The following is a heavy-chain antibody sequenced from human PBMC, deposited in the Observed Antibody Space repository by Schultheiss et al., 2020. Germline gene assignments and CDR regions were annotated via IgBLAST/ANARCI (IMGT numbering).Heavy chain of an antibody. D-gene: IGHD1-14*01. J-gene: IGHJ3*01. V-gene: IGHV1-18*04. Sequence: ASVKVSCKASGYTFTSYGISWVRQAPGQGLEWMGWISAYNGNTNYAQKLQGRVTMTTDTSTSTAYMELRSLRSDDTAVYYCARDPGGAYKDDALDFWGQGTMVTVSS. CDR2: ISAYNGNT. CDR3: ARDPGGAYKDDALDF. CDR1: GYTFTSYG.